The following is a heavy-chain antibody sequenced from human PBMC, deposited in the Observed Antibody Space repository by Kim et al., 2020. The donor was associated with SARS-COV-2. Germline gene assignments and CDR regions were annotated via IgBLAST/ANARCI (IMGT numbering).Heavy chain of an antibody. CDR3: ASIVWATRVDY. CDR1: GYPVRSEYY. J-gene: IGHJ4*02. V-gene: IGHV4-38-2*02. CDR2: VYHSGTT. D-gene: IGHD1-26*01. Sequence: SETLSLTCSVSGYPVRSEYYWGWIRQPPGKGLEWIGSVYHSGTTYFNPFLKSRVTMSVDTSNNQFSLKLSSVTSADTAVYFCASIVWATRVDYWGQGTLV.